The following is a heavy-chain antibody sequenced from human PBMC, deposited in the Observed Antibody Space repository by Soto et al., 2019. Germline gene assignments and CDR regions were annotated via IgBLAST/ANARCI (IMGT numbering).Heavy chain of an antibody. CDR3: ARPIVPAIQNHPYYCYGLEV. CDR1: GFTFSNYA. J-gene: IGHJ6*02. D-gene: IGHD2-2*01. V-gene: IGHV3-30-3*01. Sequence: QVQLVESGGGVVQPGRSLRLSCAASGFTFSNYAMHWVRQAPGKGLDWVAVVSFDGSNSYYADSVKGRFTISRDNSKNTLFLQMTSLRPEDTAVYFCARPIVPAIQNHPYYCYGLEVWGQGTTVTVSS. CDR2: VSFDGSNS.